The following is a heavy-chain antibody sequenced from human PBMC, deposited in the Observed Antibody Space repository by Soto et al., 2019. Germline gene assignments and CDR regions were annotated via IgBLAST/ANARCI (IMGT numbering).Heavy chain of an antibody. CDR1: GGTFNNYA. CDR2: VIPVFGES. CDR3: ARDLDPSGSYYTDY. J-gene: IGHJ4*02. D-gene: IGHD3-10*01. Sequence: SVKVSCKASGGTFNNYAINWVRQAPRQGLEWMGGVIPVFGESNYAQKFKGRVTITADKSTSTAYMELTSLTSDDTAVYYCARDLDPSGSYYTDYWGPGNLVTVSS. V-gene: IGHV1-69*06.